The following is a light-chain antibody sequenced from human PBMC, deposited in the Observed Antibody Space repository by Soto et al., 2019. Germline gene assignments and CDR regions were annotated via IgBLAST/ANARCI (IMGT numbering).Light chain of an antibody. J-gene: IGKJ1*01. CDR2: AAS. V-gene: IGKV1-39*01. CDR1: QSISSY. Sequence: DIQMTQSPSSPSASVGDRVTITCRASQSISSYLNWYQQNPGKAPKLLINAASSLQSGVTSRFSGSGAGTDVTLTISRLQPEDFATYYGQQSYSSPVTFGQGTRVEIK. CDR3: QQSYSSPVT.